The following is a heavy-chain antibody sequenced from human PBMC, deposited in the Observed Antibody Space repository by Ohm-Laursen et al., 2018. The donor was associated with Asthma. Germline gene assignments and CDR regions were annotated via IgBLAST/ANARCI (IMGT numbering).Heavy chain of an antibody. J-gene: IGHJ5*02. CDR3: ARDYDSSGYYSNWFDP. Sequence: SLRLSCTASGLTFNANAFHWVRQAPGKGLEWVAIISFDGSKKYYAESVKGRFTISRDNSKNTLYLQMNSLRAEDTAVYYCARDYDSSGYYSNWFDPWGQGTLVTVSS. D-gene: IGHD3-22*01. CDR1: GLTFNANA. V-gene: IGHV3-30*03. CDR2: ISFDGSKK.